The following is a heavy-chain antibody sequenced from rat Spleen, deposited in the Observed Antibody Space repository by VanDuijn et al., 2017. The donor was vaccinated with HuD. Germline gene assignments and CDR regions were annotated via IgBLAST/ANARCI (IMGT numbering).Heavy chain of an antibody. CDR2: ISPSGGST. D-gene: IGHD2-7*01. CDR3: VRQGYLRDWYFDF. J-gene: IGHJ1*01. CDR1: GFTFSDYN. V-gene: IGHV5S23*01. Sequence: EVQLVESDGGLVQPGRSLKLSCAASGFTFSDYNMAWVRQAPTKGLEWVASISPSGGSTYYRDSVKGRFTISRDNAKDTLYLQMDSLRSEDMATYYCVRQGYLRDWYFDFWGPGTMVTVSS.